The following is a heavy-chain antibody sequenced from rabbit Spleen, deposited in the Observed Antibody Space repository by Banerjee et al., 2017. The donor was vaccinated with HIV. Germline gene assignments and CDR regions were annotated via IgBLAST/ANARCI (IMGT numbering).Heavy chain of an antibody. CDR1: GVSFSSSSY. D-gene: IGHD4-2*01. V-gene: IGHV1S40*01. CDR2: IYASSGGT. J-gene: IGHJ4*01. Sequence: QSLEESGGDLVKPGASLTLTCTASGVSFSSSSYVCWVRQAPGKGLEWIACIYASSGGTHYASWAKGRFTISKTSSTTVTLQMTSLTAADTATYFCARGLGGYVGCGGGDLWGPGTLVTVS. CDR3: ARGLGGYVGCGGGDL.